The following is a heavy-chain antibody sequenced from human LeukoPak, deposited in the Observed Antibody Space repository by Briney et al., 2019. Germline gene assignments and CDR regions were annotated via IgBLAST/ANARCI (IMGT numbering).Heavy chain of an antibody. CDR1: GFTFTTNA. CDR2: ISGGTGAT. V-gene: IGHV3-23*01. CDR3: AKCGNSGCHLIDY. Sequence: GGSLRLSCAASGFTFTTNAMSWVRQAPGKGLEWVSAISGGTGATYYADSEKGRFTISRDNSKSTLYLQMDSLRAEDTAVYYCAKCGNSGCHLIDYWGQGTLVTVSS. J-gene: IGHJ4*02. D-gene: IGHD5-12*01.